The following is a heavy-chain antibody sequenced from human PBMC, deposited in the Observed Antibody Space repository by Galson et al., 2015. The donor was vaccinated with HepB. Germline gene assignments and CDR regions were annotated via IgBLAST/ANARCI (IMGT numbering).Heavy chain of an antibody. CDR3: ARGWNYGDYPIYYYGMDV. Sequence: ETLSLTCAVYGGSFSGYYWSWLRQPPGKGLEWIGEINHSGSTNYNPSLKSRVTISVDTSKNQSSLKLSSVTAADTAVYYCARGWNYGDYPIYYYGMDVWGQGTTVTVSS. CDR2: INHSGST. V-gene: IGHV4-34*01. CDR1: GGSFSGYY. D-gene: IGHD4-17*01. J-gene: IGHJ6*02.